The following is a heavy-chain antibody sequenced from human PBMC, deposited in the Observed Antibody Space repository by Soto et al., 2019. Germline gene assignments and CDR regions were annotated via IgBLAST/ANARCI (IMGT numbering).Heavy chain of an antibody. CDR3: GTDQWGGAFDL. CDR2: IKEDGSVK. Sequence: EVQVVESGGGLVQPGGSLRLSCAASDFTISSYWMTWVRQTPGKGLEFVTNIKEDGSVKNYVDSEKGRFTISRDNAKNSLYLQMNRLRVEDTAIYYCGTDQWGGAFDLWGQGTTVAVSS. V-gene: IGHV3-7*01. CDR1: DFTISSYW. D-gene: IGHD3-10*01. J-gene: IGHJ3*01.